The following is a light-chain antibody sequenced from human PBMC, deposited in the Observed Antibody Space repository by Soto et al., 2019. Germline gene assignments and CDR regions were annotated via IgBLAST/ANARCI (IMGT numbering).Light chain of an antibody. CDR1: QSVSSY. Sequence: EIVLTQSPATLSLSPGERATLSCRVSQSVSSYLAWYQQKPGQAPRLLIYDVSNRATGIPARFSGSGSGTDFTLTINSLEPEDFALYYCQQRSNWPPSFGQGTRLDIK. V-gene: IGKV3-11*01. J-gene: IGKJ5*01. CDR2: DVS. CDR3: QQRSNWPPS.